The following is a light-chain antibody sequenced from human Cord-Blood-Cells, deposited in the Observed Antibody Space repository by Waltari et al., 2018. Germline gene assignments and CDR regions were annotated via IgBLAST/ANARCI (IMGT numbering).Light chain of an antibody. CDR2: GAS. V-gene: IGKV3-15*01. CDR1: QSVSSN. CDR3: QQYNNWPPYT. J-gene: IGKJ2*01. Sequence: EIVMTQSPDTLSVTPGESAPLPCRASQSVSSNLAWYQQKPGQAPRLLIYGASTRATGIPARFSGSGSGTEFTLTISSLQSEDFAVYYCQQYNNWPPYTFGQGTKLEIK.